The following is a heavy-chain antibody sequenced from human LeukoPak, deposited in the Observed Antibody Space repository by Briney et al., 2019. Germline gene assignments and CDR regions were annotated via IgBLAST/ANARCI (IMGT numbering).Heavy chain of an antibody. Sequence: PSETLSLTCTVSGGSISSGSYYWSWIRQPAGKGLEWIGRIYTSGSTNYNPSLKSRVTISVDTSKNQFSLKLSSVTAADTAVYYCARETIPGGLDYWGQGTLVTVSS. D-gene: IGHD3-3*01. V-gene: IGHV4-61*02. J-gene: IGHJ4*02. CDR3: ARETIPGGLDY. CDR2: IYTSGST. CDR1: GGSISSGSYY.